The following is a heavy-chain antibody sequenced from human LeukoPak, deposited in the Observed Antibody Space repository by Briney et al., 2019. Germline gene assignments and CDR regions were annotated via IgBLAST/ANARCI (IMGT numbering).Heavy chain of an antibody. CDR3: TTGLQDWLSPEL. Sequence: GGSLRLSCAASGFTFSNAWMSWVRQAPGKGLEWVGRIKSKTDGGTTDYAAPVKGRFTISRDDSKNTLYLQMNSLKTEDTAVYYCTTGLQDWLSPELWGQGTLVTVSS. D-gene: IGHD3/OR15-3a*01. CDR1: GFTFSNAW. J-gene: IGHJ4*02. CDR2: IKSKTDGGTT. V-gene: IGHV3-15*01.